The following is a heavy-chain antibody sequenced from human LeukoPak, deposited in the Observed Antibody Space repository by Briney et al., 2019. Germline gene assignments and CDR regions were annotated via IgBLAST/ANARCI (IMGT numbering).Heavy chain of an antibody. J-gene: IGHJ4*02. CDR3: YRYSDRGNYVDY. D-gene: IGHD2-15*01. V-gene: IGHV4-39*07. CDR2: IYYSGST. Sequence: SETLSLTCTVSGGSISSSSYYWGWIRQPPGKGLEWIGSIYYSGSTYYNPSLKSRVTISVDTSKNQFSLKLSSVTAVDTAVYYCYRYSDRGNYVDYWGQGTLVTVSS. CDR1: GGSISSSSYY.